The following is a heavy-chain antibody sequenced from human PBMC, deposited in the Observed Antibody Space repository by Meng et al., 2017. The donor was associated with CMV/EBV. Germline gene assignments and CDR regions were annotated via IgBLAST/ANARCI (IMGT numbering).Heavy chain of an antibody. D-gene: IGHD2-21*01. V-gene: IGHV1-2*02. CDR3: ARDLCGGDCDWFDP. CDR2: INPNSGGT. J-gene: IGHJ5*02. CDR1: GYTFTGYY. Sequence: ASVKVSCKASGYTFTGYYMHWVRQAPGQGLEWMGWINPNSGGTNYAQKFQGRVTMTRDTSISTAYMELSRLRSDDTAVYYCARDLCGGDCDWFDPWGQGTLVTVSS.